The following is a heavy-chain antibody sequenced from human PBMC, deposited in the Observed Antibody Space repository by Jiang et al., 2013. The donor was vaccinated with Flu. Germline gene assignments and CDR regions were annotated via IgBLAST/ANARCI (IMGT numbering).Heavy chain of an antibody. CDR1: GGSISSGGYY. J-gene: IGHJ4*02. V-gene: IGHV4-31*03. CDR2: IYYSGST. D-gene: IGHD1-26*01. Sequence: TVSGGSISSGGYYWSWIRQHPGKGLEWIGYIYYSGSTYYNPSLKSRVTISVDTSKNQFSLKLSSVTAADTAVYYCARAGSGSYSYWGQGTLVTVSS. CDR3: ARAGSGSYSY.